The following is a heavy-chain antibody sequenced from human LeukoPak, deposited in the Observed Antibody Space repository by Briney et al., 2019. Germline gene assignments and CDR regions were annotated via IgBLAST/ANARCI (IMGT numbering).Heavy chain of an antibody. D-gene: IGHD3-10*01. CDR2: IYYSGST. Sequence: SETLSLTCTVSGGSISSYYWSWIRQPPGKGLEWIGYIYYSGSTNYNPSLRSRVTISVDTSKNQFSLKLSSVTAADTAVYYCARFYGSGSYSNWFDPWGQGTLVTVSS. V-gene: IGHV4-59*01. CDR3: ARFYGSGSYSNWFDP. J-gene: IGHJ5*02. CDR1: GGSISSYY.